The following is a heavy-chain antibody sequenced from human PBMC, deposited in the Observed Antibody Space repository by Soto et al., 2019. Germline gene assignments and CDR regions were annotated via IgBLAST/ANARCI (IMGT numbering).Heavy chain of an antibody. CDR3: ARDGSGSYYYGMDV. J-gene: IGHJ6*02. Sequence: QVQLVESGGGLVKPGGSLRLSCIASGFTFSDYYMSWIRQAPGKGLEWISYISSGTSYTNDADSVKGRFTISRDDAKNSLFLQMNSLRAEDTAVYYCARDGSGSYYYGMDVWGRGTTVTVSS. D-gene: IGHD3-10*01. V-gene: IGHV3-11*05. CDR2: ISSGTSYT. CDR1: GFTFSDYY.